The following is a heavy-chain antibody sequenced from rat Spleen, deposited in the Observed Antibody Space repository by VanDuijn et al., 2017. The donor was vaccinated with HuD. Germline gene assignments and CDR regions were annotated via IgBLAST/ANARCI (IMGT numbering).Heavy chain of an antibody. D-gene: IGHD1-8*01. CDR2: ISYDGSST. V-gene: IGHV5-7*01. Sequence: EVQLVESGGGLVQPGRSMKLSCAASGFTFSNYDMAWVRQAPKKGLEWVATISYDGSSTNYRDSVKGRFTISRDNAKSTLYLQMDSLRSEDTATYYCARHRGYSKGDYYVMDAWGQGASVTVSS. CDR1: GFTFSNYD. CDR3: ARHRGYSKGDYYVMDA. J-gene: IGHJ4*01.